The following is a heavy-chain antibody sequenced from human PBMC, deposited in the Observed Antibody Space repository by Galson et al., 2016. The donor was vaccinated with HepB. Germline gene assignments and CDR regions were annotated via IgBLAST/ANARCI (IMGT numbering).Heavy chain of an antibody. CDR1: RGPFSSYA. Sequence: SVKVSCKASRGPFSSYAISWVRQAPGQGLEWMGGIIPMFGTPKYAQRFQGRVTITADKSTRTAYMELRNLRSEDTAVYYCATEGDAYNVVLLFDYWGQGTLLTV. CDR3: ATEGDAYNVVLLFDY. CDR2: IIPMFGTP. V-gene: IGHV1-69*06. D-gene: IGHD5-24*01. J-gene: IGHJ4*02.